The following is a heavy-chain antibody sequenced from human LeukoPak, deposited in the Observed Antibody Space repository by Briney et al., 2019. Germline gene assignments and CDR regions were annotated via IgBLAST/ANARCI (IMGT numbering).Heavy chain of an antibody. CDR3: ARGPNVPSSTVTTTGVQMDY. D-gene: IGHD4-17*01. CDR2: ISYDGSNK. V-gene: IGHV3-30-3*01. Sequence: GGSLRLSCAASGFTFSSYAMHWVRQAPGKGLEWVAVISYDGSNKYYADSVKGRFTISRDNSKNTLYLQMNSLRAEDTAVYYCARGPNVPSSTVTTTGVQMDYWGQGTLVTVSS. CDR1: GFTFSSYA. J-gene: IGHJ4*02.